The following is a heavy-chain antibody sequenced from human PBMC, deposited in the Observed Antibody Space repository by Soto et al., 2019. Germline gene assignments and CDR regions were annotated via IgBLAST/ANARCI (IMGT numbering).Heavy chain of an antibody. CDR1: GFIFSDYA. Sequence: EVQLLESGGGGVQPGGSLRLSCAASGFIFSDYAMTWVRQTPGKGLEWVSAITRSGSSTYFADSLKGRITISRDNSKNTLSLQMDSLRVEDTAIYYGAKGVEGYVVSSFDSWGQGALVTVAS. J-gene: IGHJ4*02. CDR3: AKGVEGYVVSSFDS. V-gene: IGHV3-23*01. D-gene: IGHD5-12*01. CDR2: ITRSGSST.